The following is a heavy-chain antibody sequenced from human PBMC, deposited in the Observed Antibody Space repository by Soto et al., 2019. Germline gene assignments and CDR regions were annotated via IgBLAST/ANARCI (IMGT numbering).Heavy chain of an antibody. V-gene: IGHV4-34*01. CDR2: INHSGRT. CDR1: GESFGGYY. Sequence: SETLSLTCAVYGESFGGYYWSWIRQPPGKGLEWIGEINHSGRTSYNSSLKSRVAISVDTSKNQFSLNLNSVTAADTAVYFCARAPKSGSYYQYWGQGTLVTVSS. D-gene: IGHD1-26*01. J-gene: IGHJ4*02. CDR3: ARAPKSGSYYQY.